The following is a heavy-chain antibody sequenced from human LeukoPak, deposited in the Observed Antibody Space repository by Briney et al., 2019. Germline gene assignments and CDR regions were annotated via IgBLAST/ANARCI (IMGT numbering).Heavy chain of an antibody. CDR1: GGSISSSNW. CDR3: ARANRVSLYYFDY. J-gene: IGHJ4*02. V-gene: IGHV4-4*02. CDR2: IYHSGST. Sequence: PSGTLSLTCAVSGGSISSSNWWSWVRQPPGKGLEWIGEIYHSGSTNYNPSLKSRVTISVDKSKNQFSLKLSSVTAADTAVYYCARANRVSLYYFDYWGQGTLVTVSS. D-gene: IGHD5/OR15-5a*01.